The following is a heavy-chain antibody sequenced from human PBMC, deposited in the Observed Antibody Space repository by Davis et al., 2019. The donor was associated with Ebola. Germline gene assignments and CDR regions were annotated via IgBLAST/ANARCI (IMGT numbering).Heavy chain of an antibody. V-gene: IGHV1-18*01. CDR3: ARDTTVTPPDY. CDR2: ISAYNGNT. Sequence: GESLKISCKGSGYTFTSYGISWVRQAPGQGLEWMGWISAYNGNTNYAQKLQGRVTMTTDTSTSTAYMELRSLRSDDTAVYYCARDTTVTPPDYWGQGTLVTVSS. D-gene: IGHD4-17*01. CDR1: GYTFTSYG. J-gene: IGHJ4*02.